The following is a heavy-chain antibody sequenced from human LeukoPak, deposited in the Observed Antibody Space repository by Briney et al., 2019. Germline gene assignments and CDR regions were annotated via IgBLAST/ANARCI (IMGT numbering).Heavy chain of an antibody. D-gene: IGHD3-10*01. CDR2: INHSGST. J-gene: IGHJ3*02. CDR3: ARGRVRGGAFDI. V-gene: IGHV4-34*01. CDR1: GGSFSGYY. Sequence: PSETLSLTCAVYGGSFSGYYWSWIRQPPGKGLEWIGEINHSGSTNYNPSLKSRVTISVDTSKNQFSLKLSSVTAADTAVYYCARGRVRGGAFDIWGQGTMVTVSS.